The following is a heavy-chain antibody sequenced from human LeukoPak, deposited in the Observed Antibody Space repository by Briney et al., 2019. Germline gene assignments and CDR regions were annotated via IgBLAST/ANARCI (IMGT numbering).Heavy chain of an antibody. J-gene: IGHJ1*01. CDR3: ARVGYCSGGSCYGTEYFQH. Sequence: GGSLRLSCAASGFTFSSYWMSWVRPAPGKGLEWVANIKQDGSEKYYVDSVKGRFTISRDNAKNSLYLQMNSLRAEDTAVYYCARVGYCSGGSCYGTEYFQHWGQGTLVTVSS. D-gene: IGHD2-15*01. CDR1: GFTFSSYW. CDR2: IKQDGSEK. V-gene: IGHV3-7*01.